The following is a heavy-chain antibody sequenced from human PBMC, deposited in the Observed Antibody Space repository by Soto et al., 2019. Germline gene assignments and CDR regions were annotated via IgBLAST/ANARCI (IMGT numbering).Heavy chain of an antibody. J-gene: IGHJ6*02. CDR3: ARGGYTNYYYGMDV. Sequence: LRLSCAASGFTFSSYSMNWVRQAPGKGLEWVSSISSSSSYIYYADSVKGRFTISRDNAKNSLYLQMNSLRAEDTAVYYCARGGYTNYYYGMDVWRQGTTVTVSS. CDR1: GFTFSSYS. V-gene: IGHV3-21*01. CDR2: ISSSSSYI. D-gene: IGHD5-18*01.